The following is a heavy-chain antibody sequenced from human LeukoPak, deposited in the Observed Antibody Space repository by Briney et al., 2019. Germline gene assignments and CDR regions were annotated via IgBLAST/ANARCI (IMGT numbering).Heavy chain of an antibody. D-gene: IGHD3-22*01. CDR2: INHSGST. V-gene: IGHV4-34*01. CDR1: GGSFSGYY. CDR3: ARASGVWLGY. Sequence: WETVSLTCGVCGGSFSGYYWRGIRQPPGKGREWIGEINHSGSTNYNPSLKSRVTISVDTSKNQFSLKLSAVTAADTAVYYCARASGVWLGYWGQGTLVTVSS. J-gene: IGHJ4*02.